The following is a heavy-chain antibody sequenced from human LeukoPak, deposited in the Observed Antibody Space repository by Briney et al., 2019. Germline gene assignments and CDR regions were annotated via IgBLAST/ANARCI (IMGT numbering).Heavy chain of an antibody. J-gene: IGHJ4*02. CDR2: ISYDGSNK. CDR3: ARDDGDYGPYDY. CDR1: GFTFSSYA. V-gene: IGHV3-30*04. D-gene: IGHD4-17*01. Sequence: GGSLRLSCAASGFTFSSYAMHWVRQAPGKGLEWVAVISYDGSNKYYADSVKGRFTISRDNSKNTLYLQMNSLRAEDTAVYYCARDDGDYGPYDYWGQGTLVTVSS.